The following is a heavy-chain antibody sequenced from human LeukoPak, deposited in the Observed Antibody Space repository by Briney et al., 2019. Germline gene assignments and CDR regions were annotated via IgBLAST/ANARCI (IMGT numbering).Heavy chain of an antibody. CDR2: IIPILGIA. V-gene: IGHV1-69*02. CDR3: ATGYCSSTSCLYFDY. Sequence: ASVKVSCKASGGTFSSYTISWVRQAPGQGLEWIGRIIPILGIANYAQKFQGRVTITADKSTSTAYMELSSLRSEDTAVYYCATGYCSSTSCLYFDYWGQGTLVTVSS. D-gene: IGHD2-2*03. J-gene: IGHJ4*02. CDR1: GGTFSSYT.